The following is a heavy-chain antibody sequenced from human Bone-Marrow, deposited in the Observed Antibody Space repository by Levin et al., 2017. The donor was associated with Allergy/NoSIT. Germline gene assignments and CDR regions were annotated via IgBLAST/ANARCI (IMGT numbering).Heavy chain of an antibody. V-gene: IGHV3-13*01. Sequence: GESLKISCAASGFTFRTHDMHWVRQGTGKGLEWVSTIGTAGDTYYPDSVRGRFTISRENAKNSLYLQMNGLSAGDTAVYYCARYNDEYNALDIWGQGTMVTVSS. CDR2: IGTAGDT. J-gene: IGHJ3*02. CDR3: ARYNDEYNALDI. CDR1: GFTFRTHD. D-gene: IGHD1-1*01.